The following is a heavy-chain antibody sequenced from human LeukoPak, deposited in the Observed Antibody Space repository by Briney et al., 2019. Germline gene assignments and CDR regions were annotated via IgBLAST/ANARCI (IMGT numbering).Heavy chain of an antibody. CDR3: AKDLLAYCSGGSCYSQNWFDP. D-gene: IGHD2-15*01. J-gene: IGHJ5*02. CDR2: ISGSGGST. CDR1: GFTFSSYA. V-gene: IGHV3-23*01. Sequence: GGSLRLSCAASGFTFSSYAMSWVRQAPGKGLEWVSAISGSGGSTYYADPVKGRFTISRDNSKNTLYLQMNSLRAEDTAVYYCAKDLLAYCSGGSCYSQNWFDPWGQGTLVTVSS.